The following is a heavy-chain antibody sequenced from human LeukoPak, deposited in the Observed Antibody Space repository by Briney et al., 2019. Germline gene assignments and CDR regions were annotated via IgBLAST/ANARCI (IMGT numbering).Heavy chain of an antibody. CDR2: ISWNSGSI. V-gene: IGHV3-9*01. CDR1: GFTFDDYA. Sequence: SLRLSCAASGFTFDDYAMHWVRQAPGKGLEWVSGISWNSGSIGYADSVKGRFTISRDNAKNSLFLQMNSLRVEDTAVYYCSGGSRFVDYWGQGTLVTVSS. CDR3: SGGSRFVDY. J-gene: IGHJ4*02. D-gene: IGHD3-16*01.